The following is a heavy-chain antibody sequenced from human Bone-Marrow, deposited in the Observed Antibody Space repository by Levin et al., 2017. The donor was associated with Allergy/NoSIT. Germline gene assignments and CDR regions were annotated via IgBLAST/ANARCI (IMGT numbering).Heavy chain of an antibody. D-gene: IGHD2-15*01. J-gene: IGHJ1*01. CDR3: ARGGHCSGVSGVLHFQH. Sequence: PGGSLRLSCAASGFTFSSYWMSWVRQAPGKGLEWVANIKPDGSEKYYVDSVKGRFTLSRDNAKNSLYLQMNSLRAEDTAVYYCARGGHCSGVSGVLHFQHWGQGTLVTVSS. V-gene: IGHV3-7*01. CDR1: GFTFSSYW. CDR2: IKPDGSEK.